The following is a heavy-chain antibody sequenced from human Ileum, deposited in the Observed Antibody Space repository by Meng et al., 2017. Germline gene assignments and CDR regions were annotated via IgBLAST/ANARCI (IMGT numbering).Heavy chain of an antibody. CDR2: IYYSGST. V-gene: IGHV4-30-4*01. D-gene: IGHD2-15*01. J-gene: IGHJ4*02. CDR1: GGSISIGDYY. Sequence: QVQLQESGPGLLKSSQTLSLTCTVSGGSISIGDYYWSWVRQPPGKGLEWIGYIYYSGSTYYNPSLKSRAIMSVDTSKNHFSLKLSSVTAADTAVYYCARDRGGSYYFDYWGQGTLVTVSS. CDR3: ARDRGGSYYFDY.